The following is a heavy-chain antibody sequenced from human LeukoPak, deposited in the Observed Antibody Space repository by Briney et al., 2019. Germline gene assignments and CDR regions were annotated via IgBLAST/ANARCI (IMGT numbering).Heavy chain of an antibody. CDR3: ARGGGLDV. Sequence: GGSLRLSCATSGFTFSYHWMHWVRQVPGKGLVWVSRSDGGGTTTSYADSVKGRFTISRDNAKNSLYLQMSNLRAEDTAVYFCARGGGLDVWGQGATVTVSS. CDR2: SDGGGTTT. V-gene: IGHV3-74*01. CDR1: GFTFSYHW. J-gene: IGHJ6*02. D-gene: IGHD3-16*01.